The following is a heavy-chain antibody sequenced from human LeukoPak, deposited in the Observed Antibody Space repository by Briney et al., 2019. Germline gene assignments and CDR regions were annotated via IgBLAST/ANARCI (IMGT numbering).Heavy chain of an antibody. J-gene: IGHJ4*02. Sequence: GGSLRLSCAASGFTFSSYSMNRVRQAPGKGLEWVSYISSSSSTIYYADSVKGRFTISRDNAKNSLYLQMNSLRAEDTAVYYCARDGSTALWGQGTLVTVSS. CDR1: GFTFSSYS. CDR2: ISSSSSTI. CDR3: ARDGSTAL. V-gene: IGHV3-48*01.